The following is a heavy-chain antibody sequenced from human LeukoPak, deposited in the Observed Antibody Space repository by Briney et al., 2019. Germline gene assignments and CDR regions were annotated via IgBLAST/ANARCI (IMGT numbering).Heavy chain of an antibody. CDR1: GFTVSSNY. Sequence: GGSLRLSCAVSGFTVSSNYMSWVRQPPGKGLEWVSSISDSGGSTYYADSVKGRFTISRDNSKNTLYLQMNSLRAADTAVYYCAKEAGADLYRPVDSWGQGTLVTVSS. D-gene: IGHD2-2*02. CDR2: ISDSGGST. V-gene: IGHV3-23*01. CDR3: AKEAGADLYRPVDS. J-gene: IGHJ4*02.